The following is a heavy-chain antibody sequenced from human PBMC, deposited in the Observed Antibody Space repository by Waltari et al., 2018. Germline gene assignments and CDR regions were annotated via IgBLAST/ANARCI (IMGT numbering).Heavy chain of an antibody. Sequence: EEQLVESGGRLVQSGGSLRLSCAASVFPVGETYMTGVRQAPGKGLEWGSVIYNDGSTFYAESVKGRFTISREISRNDVSLQMHSVSGDDAGIYYCAREWSNATTWFGGHFDLWGQGTQVTVSS. J-gene: IGHJ4*02. CDR1: VFPVGETY. V-gene: IGHV3-53*01. CDR2: IYNDGST. D-gene: IGHD3-16*01. CDR3: AREWSNATTWFGGHFDL.